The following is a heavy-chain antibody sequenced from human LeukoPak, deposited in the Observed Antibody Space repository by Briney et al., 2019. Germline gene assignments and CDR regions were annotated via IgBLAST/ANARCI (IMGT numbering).Heavy chain of an antibody. J-gene: IGHJ5*02. Sequence: PSETLSLTCTVSGGSISSSSYYWGWSRQPPGKGLEWIGSIYYSGSTYYNPSLKSRVTISVDTSKNQFSLKLNSVTAADTAVYYCARQTYGDWRFDPWGQGTLVTVSS. CDR1: GGSISSSSYY. CDR2: IYYSGST. D-gene: IGHD4-17*01. V-gene: IGHV4-39*01. CDR3: ARQTYGDWRFDP.